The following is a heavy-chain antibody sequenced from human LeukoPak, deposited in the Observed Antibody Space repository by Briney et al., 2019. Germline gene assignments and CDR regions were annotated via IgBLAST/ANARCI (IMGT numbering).Heavy chain of an antibody. J-gene: IGHJ4*02. CDR3: ARGASGYAFDC. D-gene: IGHD5-12*01. V-gene: IGHV4-34*01. CDR1: GGSFSGYY. Sequence: SETLSLTCAVYGGSFSGYYWSWIRQPPGKGGEWIGEINHSGGTNYNPSLKSRVTISVDTSKAQFSLKLSSVTAADTAVYYCARGASGYAFDCWGQGTLVTVSS. CDR2: INHSGGT.